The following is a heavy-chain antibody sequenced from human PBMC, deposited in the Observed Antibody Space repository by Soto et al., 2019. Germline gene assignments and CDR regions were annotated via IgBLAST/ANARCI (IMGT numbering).Heavy chain of an antibody. CDR1: GFTFSSYD. CDR3: ATKSVAGLDY. D-gene: IGHD6-19*01. Sequence: VGSLRLSCAASGFTFSSYDMHWVRQATGKGLEWVSAIGTAGDTYYPGSVKGRFTISRENAKNSLYLQMNSLRAGDTAVYYCATKSVAGLDYWGPGTLLTVFS. CDR2: IGTAGDT. V-gene: IGHV3-13*01. J-gene: IGHJ4*02.